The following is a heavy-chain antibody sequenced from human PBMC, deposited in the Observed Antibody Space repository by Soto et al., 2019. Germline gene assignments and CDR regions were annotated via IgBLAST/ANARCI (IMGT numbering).Heavy chain of an antibody. CDR2: INAGNGNT. V-gene: IGHV1-3*01. CDR3: ATVVVVPAAMGDAIDF. D-gene: IGHD2-2*01. CDR1: GYTFTSYA. J-gene: IGHJ3*01. Sequence: ASVKVSCKASGYTFTSYAMHWVRQAPRQRLEWMGWINAGNGNTKYSQKFQGRVTITRDTSASTAYMELSSLRSEDTAVYYCATVVVVPAAMGDAIDFWGQGTMVTVSS.